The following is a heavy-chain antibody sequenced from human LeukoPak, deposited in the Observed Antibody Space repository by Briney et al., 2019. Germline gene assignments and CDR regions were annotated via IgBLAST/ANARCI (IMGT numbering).Heavy chain of an antibody. D-gene: IGHD3-10*01. CDR2: ISYDGSNK. Sequence: PGRSLRLSCAASGFTFSSYAMHWVRQAPGEGLEWVAVISYDGSNKYYADSVKGRFTISRDNSKNTLYLQMNSLRAEDTAVYYCARAHYYGSGSYSPVGFDYWGQGTLVTVSS. J-gene: IGHJ4*02. CDR1: GFTFSSYA. V-gene: IGHV3-30-3*01. CDR3: ARAHYYGSGSYSPVGFDY.